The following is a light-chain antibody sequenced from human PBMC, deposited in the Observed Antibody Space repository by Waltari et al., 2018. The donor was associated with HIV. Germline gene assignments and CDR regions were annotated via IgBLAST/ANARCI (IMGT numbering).Light chain of an antibody. J-gene: IGLJ1*01. CDR3: CSCPRSGIRYV. CDR1: SSIVESDDL. CDR2: EVT. Sequence: QSALTQPASLSGSPGQSITISCTATSSIVESDDLVSWYQQHPGDAPKLIIYEVTKRPSGVSHRFSGSKSGNTAALTISGLQAEDEADYYCCSCPRSGIRYVFGTGTKVTVL. V-gene: IGLV2-23*02.